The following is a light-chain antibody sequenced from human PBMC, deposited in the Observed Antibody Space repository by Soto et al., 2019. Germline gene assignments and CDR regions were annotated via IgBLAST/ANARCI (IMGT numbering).Light chain of an antibody. J-gene: IGKJ1*01. V-gene: IGKV3-20*01. CDR3: QQYGSSPWT. CDR2: GAS. Sequence: EIVMTQSPATLSVSPGERATFSCRASQSVSSNLAWYQQKPGQAPRLLIYGASIRATGIPARFSGSGSGTDFTLTISRLEPEDFAVYYCQQYGSSPWTFGQGTKVDI. CDR1: QSVSSN.